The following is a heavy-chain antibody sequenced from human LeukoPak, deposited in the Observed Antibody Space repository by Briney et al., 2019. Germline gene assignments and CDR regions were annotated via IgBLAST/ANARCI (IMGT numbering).Heavy chain of an antibody. CDR3: GKTTVGYSSGQKPAWPVDF. Sequence: GGSLRLSCEASGFTFGSHAMYWVRQAPRKGLEWVAGIFGSGGSPHYADSVKGRFTIPRDNPRNTVYLQINSLRDDDTAVYYCGKTTVGYSSGQKPAWPVDFWGQGTLVTVSS. CDR2: IFGSGGSP. D-gene: IGHD5-18*01. CDR1: GFTFGSHA. J-gene: IGHJ4*02. V-gene: IGHV3-23*01.